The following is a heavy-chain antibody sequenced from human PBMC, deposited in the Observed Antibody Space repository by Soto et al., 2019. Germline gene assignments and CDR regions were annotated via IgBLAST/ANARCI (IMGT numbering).Heavy chain of an antibody. J-gene: IGHJ5*02. D-gene: IGHD3-3*01. CDR2: IYYSGST. Sequence: PSETLSLTCTVSGGSISSSSYYWGWIRQPPGKGLEWIGSIYYSGSTYYNPSLKSRVTISVDTSKNQFSLKLSSVTAADTAVYYCARTAHYDFWSGYLNWSDPWGQGTLVTVSS. V-gene: IGHV4-39*01. CDR1: GGSISSSSYY. CDR3: ARTAHYDFWSGYLNWSDP.